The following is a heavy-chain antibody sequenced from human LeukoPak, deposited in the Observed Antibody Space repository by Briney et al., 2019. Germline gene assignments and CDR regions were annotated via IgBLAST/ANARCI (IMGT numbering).Heavy chain of an antibody. CDR2: ISYDGSNK. D-gene: IGHD3-10*01. Sequence: HPGGSLRLSCAASGFTFSSYGMLWVRQAPGKGLEWVAVISYDGSNKYYADSVKGRFTISRDNSKNTLYLQMNSLRAEGTAVYDCAKSWAGARGYFDYWGQGTLVTVSS. J-gene: IGHJ4*02. CDR3: AKSWAGARGYFDY. CDR1: GFTFSSYG. V-gene: IGHV3-30*18.